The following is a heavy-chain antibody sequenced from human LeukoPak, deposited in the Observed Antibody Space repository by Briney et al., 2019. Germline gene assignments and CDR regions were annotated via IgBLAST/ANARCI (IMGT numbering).Heavy chain of an antibody. Sequence: SGPTPSHPTPPLALSSTSSGVAPRTSGVGVGWIRQPPGKALEWLALIYWNDDKRYSPSLKSRLTITKVTSKNPVVLTITNMDPADTATYYCAHWALEGRAVAGYALEFGGQGTMVTVSS. CDR1: GVAPRTSGVG. D-gene: IGHD6-19*01. V-gene: IGHV2-5*01. CDR2: IYWNDDK. CDR3: AHWALEGRAVAGYALEF. J-gene: IGHJ3*01.